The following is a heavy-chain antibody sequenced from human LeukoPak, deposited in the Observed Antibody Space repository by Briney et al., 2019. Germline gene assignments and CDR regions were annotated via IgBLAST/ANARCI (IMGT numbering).Heavy chain of an antibody. Sequence: SQTLSLTCTVSGGSISSGSYYWSWIRQPAGKGLEWIGRIYTSGSTNYNPSLKSRVTISVDTSKNQFSLKLSSVTAADTAVYYCARLGREGYYFDYWGQGTLVTVSS. CDR3: ARLGREGYYFDY. J-gene: IGHJ4*02. D-gene: IGHD1-26*01. V-gene: IGHV4-61*02. CDR1: GGSISSGSYY. CDR2: IYTSGST.